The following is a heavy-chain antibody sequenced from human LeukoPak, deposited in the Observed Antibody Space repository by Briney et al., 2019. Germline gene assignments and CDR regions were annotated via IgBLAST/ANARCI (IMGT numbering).Heavy chain of an antibody. J-gene: IGHJ6*03. CDR2: IFSGGNT. V-gene: IGHV3-NL1*01. CDR3: AYSTFRFPYYMDV. D-gene: IGHD3-3*01. Sequence: GGSLRLSCAASGFTFSSYGMHWVRQAPGKGLEWVSVIFSGGNTYYADSVKGRFTISRDNSKNTLYLQMNSLRAEDTAVYHCAYSTFRFPYYMDVWGKGTTVTVSS. CDR1: GFTFSSYG.